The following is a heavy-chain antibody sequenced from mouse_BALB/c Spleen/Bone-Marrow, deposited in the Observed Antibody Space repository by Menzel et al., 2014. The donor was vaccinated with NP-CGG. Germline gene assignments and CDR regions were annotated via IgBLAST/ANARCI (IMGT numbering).Heavy chain of an antibody. J-gene: IGHJ3*01. CDR3: ARHGGYAPFAY. D-gene: IGHD2-2*01. CDR1: EYEFPSHD. CDR2: INSDGGST. Sequence: EVMLVESGGGLVQPGESLKLSCESNEYEFPSHDMSWVRQTLEKRLELVAAINSDGGSTYYPDTMERRFIISRDNTKKTLYLQMSSMRAEDTALYYCARHGGYAPFAYWGQGTLVTVSA. V-gene: IGHV5-2*03.